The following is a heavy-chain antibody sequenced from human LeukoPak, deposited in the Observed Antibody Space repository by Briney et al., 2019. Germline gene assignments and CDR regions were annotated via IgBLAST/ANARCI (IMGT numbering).Heavy chain of an antibody. V-gene: IGHV4-4*07. CDR3: ARVSHVVFAFDI. D-gene: IGHD2-8*02. CDR2: IYTSGST. J-gene: IGHJ3*02. Sequence: SETLSLTRTVSGGSISSYYWSWIRQPAGKGLEWIGRIYTSGSTNYNPSLKSRVTMSVDTSKNQFSLKLSSVTAADTAVYYCARVSHVVFAFDIWGQGTMVTVSS. CDR1: GGSISSYY.